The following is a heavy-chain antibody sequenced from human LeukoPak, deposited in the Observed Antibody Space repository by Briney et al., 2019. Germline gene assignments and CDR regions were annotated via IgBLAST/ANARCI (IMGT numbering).Heavy chain of an antibody. CDR2: FTSDGNSM. V-gene: IGHV3-74*01. D-gene: IGHD1-26*01. CDR1: GFTLSSYT. J-gene: IGHJ4*02. CDR3: ARAQVGTPTDC. Sequence: GGSLRLSGAASGFTLSSYTMYWVRQAPGRGLVWVARFTSDGNSMTYADFVKGRFTVSRDIAKNTLYLQMNSLRAEDTAVYYCARAQVGTPTDCWGQGTLVTVSS.